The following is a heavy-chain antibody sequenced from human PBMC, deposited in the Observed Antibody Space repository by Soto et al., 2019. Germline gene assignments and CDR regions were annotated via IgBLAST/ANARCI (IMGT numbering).Heavy chain of an antibody. V-gene: IGHV1-69*13. CDR2: IIPIFGTA. J-gene: IGHJ6*02. D-gene: IGHD4-4*01. Sequence: ASVKVSCKASGGTFSSYAISWVRQAPGQGLEWMGGIIPIFGTANYAQKFQGRVTITADESTSTAYTELSSLRSEDTAVYYCARAPHDYSFGYYYYGMDVWGQGTTVTVSS. CDR3: ARAPHDYSFGYYYYGMDV. CDR1: GGTFSSYA.